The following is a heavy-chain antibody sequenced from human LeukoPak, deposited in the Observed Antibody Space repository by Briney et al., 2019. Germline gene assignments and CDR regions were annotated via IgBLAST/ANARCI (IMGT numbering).Heavy chain of an antibody. J-gene: IGHJ6*03. Sequence: SETLSLTCTVSGGSISSSSYYWGWVRQPPGKGLEWIGSIYYSGSTYYNPSLKSRVTISVDTSKNQFSLKLSSVTAADTAVYYCARGSGVSGSYYRYYYYMDVWGKGTTVTVSS. CDR3: ARGSGVSGSYYRYYYYMDV. CDR2: IYYSGST. CDR1: GGSISSSSYY. D-gene: IGHD3-10*01. V-gene: IGHV4-39*07.